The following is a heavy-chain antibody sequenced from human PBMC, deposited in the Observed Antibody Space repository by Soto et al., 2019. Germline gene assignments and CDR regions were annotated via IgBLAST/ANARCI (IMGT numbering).Heavy chain of an antibody. Sequence: ASVKVSFKASGYTFTGYYMHWSRQAPGQGLEWMGWINPNSGGTNYAQKFQGWVTMTRDTSISTAYMELSRLRSDDTAVYYCARGFHGYSGYELGCWGQGTLVTVSS. J-gene: IGHJ4*02. V-gene: IGHV1-2*04. CDR1: GYTFTGYY. D-gene: IGHD5-12*01. CDR3: ARGFHGYSGYELGC. CDR2: INPNSGGT.